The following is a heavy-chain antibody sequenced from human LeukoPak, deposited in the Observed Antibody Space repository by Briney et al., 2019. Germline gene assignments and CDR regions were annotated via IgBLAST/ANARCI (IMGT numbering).Heavy chain of an antibody. CDR2: ISGSGGST. Sequence: PGGSLRLSCAASGFTFSSYAMSWVRQAPGKGLEWVSAISGSGGSTYYADSVKGRFTISRDNSKNTLYLQMNRLTAEDTAVYYCTERVTTYYLLVYWGQGTLVTVSS. CDR3: TERVTTYYLLVY. V-gene: IGHV3-23*01. D-gene: IGHD4-11*01. CDR1: GFTFSSYA. J-gene: IGHJ4*02.